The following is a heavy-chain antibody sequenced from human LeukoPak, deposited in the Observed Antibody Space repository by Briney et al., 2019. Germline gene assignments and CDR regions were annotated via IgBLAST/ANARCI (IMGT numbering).Heavy chain of an antibody. CDR3: VSTGRGYYDSIDY. CDR2: IWSDGSNK. V-gene: IGHV3-33*08. J-gene: IGHJ4*02. D-gene: IGHD3-22*01. CDR1: GSGFTFSSSG. Sequence: GGSLRLSCAASGSGFTFSSSGMHWVRQAPGKGLEWVALIWSDGSNKYYAGSVKGRFTISRDNSNNTLYLQMNSLRAEDTALYYCVSTGRGYYDSIDYWGQGTLVTVSS.